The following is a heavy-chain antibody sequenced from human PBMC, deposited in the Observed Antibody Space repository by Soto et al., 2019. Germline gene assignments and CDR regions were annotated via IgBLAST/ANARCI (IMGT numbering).Heavy chain of an antibody. CDR3: ARGYYYDSSGHDY. V-gene: IGHV4-59*01. CDR2: IYYSGST. CDR1: GVSIRSYY. D-gene: IGHD3-22*01. J-gene: IGHJ4*02. Sequence: SETLSLTCTVSGVSIRSYYWSWIRQPPGKGLEWIGYIYYSGSTNYNPSLKSRVTISVDTSKNQFSLKLSSVTAADTAVYYCARGYYYDSSGHDYWGQGTLVTVSS.